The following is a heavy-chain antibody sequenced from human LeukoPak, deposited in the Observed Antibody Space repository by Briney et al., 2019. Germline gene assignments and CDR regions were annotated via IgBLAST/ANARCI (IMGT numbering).Heavy chain of an antibody. CDR1: GFTFSSYW. J-gene: IGHJ4*02. CDR2: IKQDGSEK. CDR3: ARGLLLGVATFDY. Sequence: PGGSLRLSCAASGFTFSSYWMSWVRQAPGKGLGWVANIKQDGSEKYYVDSVKGRFTISRDNAKNSLYLQMNSLRAEDTAVYYCARGLLLGVATFDYWGQGTLVTVSS. D-gene: IGHD3-16*01. V-gene: IGHV3-7*01.